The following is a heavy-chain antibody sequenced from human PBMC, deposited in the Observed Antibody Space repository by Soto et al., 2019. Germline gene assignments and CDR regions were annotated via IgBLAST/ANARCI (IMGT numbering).Heavy chain of an antibody. V-gene: IGHV3-74*01. CDR1: SSYW. CDR3: ARISQGTYCRGGNCYSDY. CDR2: INGDGIST. J-gene: IGHJ4*02. Sequence: SSYWMHWVRQDPEKGLVWVSRINGDGISTSYADSVKGRFTISGDNAKDTLYLHMNSLGAEDTAVYYCARISQGTYCRGGNCYSDYWGQGTLVTVSS. D-gene: IGHD2-15*01.